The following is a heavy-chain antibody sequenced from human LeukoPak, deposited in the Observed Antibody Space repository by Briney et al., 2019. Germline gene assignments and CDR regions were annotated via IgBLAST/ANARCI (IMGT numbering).Heavy chain of an antibody. D-gene: IGHD6-6*01. V-gene: IGHV3-23*01. Sequence: GGSLRLSCAASGFTFSSYAMSWVRQAPGKGLEWVSAISGSGGSTYYADYVKGRFTISRDNSKNTLYLQMNSLRAEDTAVYYCAKDDTYCSYSYYYYYGMDVWGQGTTVTVSS. CDR1: GFTFSSYA. J-gene: IGHJ6*02. CDR3: AKDDTYCSYSYYYYYGMDV. CDR2: ISGSGGST.